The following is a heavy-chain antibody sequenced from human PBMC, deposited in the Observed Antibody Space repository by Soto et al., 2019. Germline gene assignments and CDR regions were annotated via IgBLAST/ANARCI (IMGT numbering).Heavy chain of an antibody. Sequence: EVQLVESGGGLVQPGGSRRLSCVGSGFTVSYNYMTWVRQAPGKGLEWVSNMYSGGETYYTDSVKGRFTISRDSSTNTLYLQMDNVSAEDTAVYYCARDPGVNWAWGKGTTVTVSS. CDR3: ARDPGVNWA. V-gene: IGHV3-66*01. D-gene: IGHD2-8*01. J-gene: IGHJ6*04. CDR2: MYSGGET. CDR1: GFTVSYNY.